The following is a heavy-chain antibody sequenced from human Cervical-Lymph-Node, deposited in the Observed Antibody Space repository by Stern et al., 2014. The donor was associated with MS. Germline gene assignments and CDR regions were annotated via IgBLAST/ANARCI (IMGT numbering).Heavy chain of an antibody. D-gene: IGHD3-16*01. V-gene: IGHV1-18*01. CDR1: GYRFNSYG. J-gene: IGHJ6*02. CDR3: ARTNPVRFGNFHGIDV. Sequence: VQLVESGPEVKKPGASVTVSCKASGYRFNSYGINWVRQAPGQGLEWMGRISTYNGNTEYAQKIQGRVAMTTDTSTGTAYMELRSLRSDDTAVYYCARTNPVRFGNFHGIDVWGQGTTVIVSS. CDR2: ISTYNGNT.